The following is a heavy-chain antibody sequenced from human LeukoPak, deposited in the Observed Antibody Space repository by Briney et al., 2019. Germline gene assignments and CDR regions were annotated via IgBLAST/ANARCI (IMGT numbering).Heavy chain of an antibody. J-gene: IGHJ4*02. Sequence: SETLSLTCTVSGGSISTYYWSWIRQPPGKGLEWIGYIYYSGDTNYNPSLKSRVTISIDTSKNQFSLKLSSVTAADTAVYYCARASEGAAFDYWGQGTLVTVSS. CDR1: GGSISTYY. CDR3: ARASEGAAFDY. CDR2: IYYSGDT. V-gene: IGHV4-59*01. D-gene: IGHD6-13*01.